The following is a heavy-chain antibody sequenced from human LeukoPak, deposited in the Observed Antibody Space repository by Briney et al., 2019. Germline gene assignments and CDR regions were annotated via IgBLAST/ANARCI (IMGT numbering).Heavy chain of an antibody. Sequence: SETLSLTCAVYGGSFSGYYWSWIRQPPGKGLEWIGEINHSGSTNYNPSLKSRVTISADTSKNQFSLKLSSVTAADTAVYYCARGERNYRVILTGYSFDYWGQGTLVTVSS. J-gene: IGHJ4*02. D-gene: IGHD3-9*01. CDR2: INHSGST. CDR3: ARGERNYRVILTGYSFDY. V-gene: IGHV4-34*01. CDR1: GGSFSGYY.